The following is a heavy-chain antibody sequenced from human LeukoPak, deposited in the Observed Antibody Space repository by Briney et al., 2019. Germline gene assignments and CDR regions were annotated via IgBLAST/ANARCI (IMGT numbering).Heavy chain of an antibody. Sequence: GGSLRLSCAASGFTFGSYGMHWVLQAPGKGLEWVAYIRYDGVNDYYADSVRGRFTISRDISKNTLYLQMNSLRAEDTAVYYCAKGSDSPYSGSHWGQGTLVTVSS. V-gene: IGHV3-30*02. J-gene: IGHJ4*02. CDR3: AKGSDSPYSGSH. D-gene: IGHD1-26*01. CDR2: IRYDGVND. CDR1: GFTFGSYG.